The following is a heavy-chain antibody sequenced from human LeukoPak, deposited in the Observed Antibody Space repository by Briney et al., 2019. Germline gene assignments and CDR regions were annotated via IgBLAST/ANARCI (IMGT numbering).Heavy chain of an antibody. CDR2: ISSSSTI. CDR1: GFTFSSYS. Sequence: KAGGSLRLSCAASGFTFSSYSMNWVRQAPGKGLEWVSYISSSSTIYYADSVKGRFTISRDNAKNSLYLQMNSLRDEDTAVYYCARGGLVLDAFDIWGQGTMVTVSS. CDR3: ARGGLVLDAFDI. D-gene: IGHD3-16*01. J-gene: IGHJ3*02. V-gene: IGHV3-48*02.